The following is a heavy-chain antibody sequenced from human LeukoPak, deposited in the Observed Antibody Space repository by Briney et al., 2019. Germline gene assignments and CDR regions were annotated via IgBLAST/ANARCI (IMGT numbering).Heavy chain of an antibody. V-gene: IGHV4-59*01. D-gene: IGHD1-1*01. CDR2: IYYSGST. CDR3: ARESRAERDAFDI. J-gene: IGHJ3*02. Sequence: NSSETLSLTCTVSGGSISSYYWSWIRQPPGKGLEWIGYIYYSGSTNYNPSLKSRVTISVDTSKNQFSLKLSSVTAADTAVYYCARESRAERDAFDIWGQGTMVTVSS. CDR1: GGSISSYY.